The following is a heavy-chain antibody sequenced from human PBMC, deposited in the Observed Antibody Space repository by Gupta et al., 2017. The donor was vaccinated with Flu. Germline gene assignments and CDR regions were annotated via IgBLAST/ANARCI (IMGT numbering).Heavy chain of an antibody. CDR1: GGSISSSSYY. V-gene: IGHV4-39*01. J-gene: IGHJ6*02. CDR2: IYYSGST. D-gene: IGHD4-17*01. CDR3: ARHYGKLAHYYYYYGMDV. Sequence: QLQLQESGPGLVKPSETLSLTCTVSGGSISSSSYYWGWIRQSPGKGLEWIGSIYYSGSTYYNPSLKSRVTISVDTSKNQFSLKLSSVTAADTAVYYCARHYGKLAHYYYYYGMDVWGQGTTVTVSS.